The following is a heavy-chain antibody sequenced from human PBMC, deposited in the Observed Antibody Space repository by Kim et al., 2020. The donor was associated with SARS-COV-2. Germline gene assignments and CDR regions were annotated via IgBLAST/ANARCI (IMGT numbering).Heavy chain of an antibody. D-gene: IGHD3-10*01. CDR2: MNPNSGNT. V-gene: IGHV1-8*01. CDR1: GYTFTSYD. CDR3: ARERMVRGVIYYYYGMDV. Sequence: ASVKVSCKASGYTFTSYDINWVRQATGQGLEWMGWMNPNSGNTGYAQKFQGRVTMTRNTSISTAYMELSSLRSEDTAVYYCARERMVRGVIYYYYGMDVWGQGTTVTVSS. J-gene: IGHJ6*02.